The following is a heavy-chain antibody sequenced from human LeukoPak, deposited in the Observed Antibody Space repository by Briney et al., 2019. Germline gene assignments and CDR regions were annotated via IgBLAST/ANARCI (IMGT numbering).Heavy chain of an antibody. D-gene: IGHD3-3*01. V-gene: IGHV3-48*01. CDR2: ISSGSSAR. CDR3: ARMSGSRLPGY. J-gene: IGHJ4*02. Sequence: GGSLRLSCAASGFTSSSHSMNWVRQTPGKGLEWVSYISSGSSARYYADSVKGRFTISRDDARNSLYLQMNSLRAEDTAVYYCARMSGSRLPGYWGQGTLVTVSS. CDR1: GFTSSSHS.